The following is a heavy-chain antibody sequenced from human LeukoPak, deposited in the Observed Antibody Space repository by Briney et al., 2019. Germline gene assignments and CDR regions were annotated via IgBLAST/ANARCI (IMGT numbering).Heavy chain of an antibody. CDR3: AKKSGAAGNFDY. D-gene: IGHD6-13*01. CDR1: GFSFPDHV. Sequence: GGSLRLSCAASGFSFPDHVMHWVRQAPGKGLEWVSLISEDGSRTYYADSVGGRFTISRDNSKNSLSLQMRSLTAEDTALYFCAKKSGAAGNFDYWGQGTLVTVSS. J-gene: IGHJ4*02. V-gene: IGHV3-43*02. CDR2: ISEDGSRT.